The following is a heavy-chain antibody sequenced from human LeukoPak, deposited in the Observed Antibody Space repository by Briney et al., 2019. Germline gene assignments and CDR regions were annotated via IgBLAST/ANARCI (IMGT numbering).Heavy chain of an antibody. CDR1: GYSISSGYY. Sequence: KSSETLSLTCTVSGYSISSGYYWGWIQQPPGKGLEWIGSIYHSGSTYYNPSRKRRVTISVDTSKNQFSLKLSSVTAADTAVYYCARHRTTVVTPVDYWGQGTLVTVSS. D-gene: IGHD4-23*01. V-gene: IGHV4-38-2*02. J-gene: IGHJ4*02. CDR3: ARHRTTVVTPVDY. CDR2: IYHSGST.